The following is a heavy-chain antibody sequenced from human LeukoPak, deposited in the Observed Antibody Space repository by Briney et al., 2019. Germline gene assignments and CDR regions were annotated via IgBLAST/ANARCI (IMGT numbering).Heavy chain of an antibody. J-gene: IGHJ4*02. CDR2: VIVGSGRT. D-gene: IGHD3-10*02. CDR1: RFTLSNSA. V-gene: IGHV1-58*02. CDR3: AAELYGGMFGHCCSFAY. Sequence: ASVKVSCKTSRFTLSNSAIQWVRQARGQPVAWIGWVIVGSGRTHYAQSLHDRLLIPRDMAPKVATPAVSSLTSEDTAVYYCAAELYGGMFGHCCSFAYWGQGTLVTVSS.